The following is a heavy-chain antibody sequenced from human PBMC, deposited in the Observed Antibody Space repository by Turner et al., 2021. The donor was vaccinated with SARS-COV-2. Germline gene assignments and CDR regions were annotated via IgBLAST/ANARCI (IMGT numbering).Heavy chain of an antibody. Sequence: QLQLQESGPGLVKPPETLSLTCTVSGGSISSISYYWGWIRQPPGKGLEWIGSIYYSGSTYYNPSLTSRVTISVATSKNQFSLKLSSVTAADTAVYYWARHPYYYDSSGLYWYFDLWGRGTLVTVSS. CDR1: GGSISSISYY. D-gene: IGHD3-22*01. V-gene: IGHV4-39*01. CDR3: ARHPYYYDSSGLYWYFDL. J-gene: IGHJ2*01. CDR2: IYYSGST.